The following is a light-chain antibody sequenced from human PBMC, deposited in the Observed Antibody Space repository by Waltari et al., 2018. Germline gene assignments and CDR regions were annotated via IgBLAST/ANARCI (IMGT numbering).Light chain of an antibody. Sequence: EIVLTQSPATLSLSPGERATLSCRASQSVSSYLAWYQQKPGQAPRLLIYDASNRATGIPARFSGSGSGTDFTLTISSLEPEDFAVYYCHQYNNWPRTFGQGTKVEIK. V-gene: IGKV3-11*01. J-gene: IGKJ1*01. CDR2: DAS. CDR1: QSVSSY. CDR3: HQYNNWPRT.